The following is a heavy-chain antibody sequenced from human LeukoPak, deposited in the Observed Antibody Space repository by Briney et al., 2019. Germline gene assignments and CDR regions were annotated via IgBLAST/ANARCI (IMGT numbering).Heavy chain of an antibody. CDR3: ARQATEYSSSFVAWFDP. Sequence: GESLKISCKGSGYIFTSYWIGWVRQMPGKGLEWMGIIYPGDSDTRYSPSFQGQVTISADKSISTAYLQWSSLKASDTAMYYCARQATEYSSSFVAWFDPWGQGTLVTVSS. CDR1: GYIFTSYW. V-gene: IGHV5-51*01. CDR2: IYPGDSDT. J-gene: IGHJ5*02. D-gene: IGHD6-6*01.